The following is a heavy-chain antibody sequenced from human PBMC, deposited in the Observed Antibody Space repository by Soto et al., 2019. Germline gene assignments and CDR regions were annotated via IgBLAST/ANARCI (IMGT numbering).Heavy chain of an antibody. V-gene: IGHV1-69*04. CDR1: VGTFSSYT. Sequence: SVKVSCKASVGTFSSYTISWVRQAPGQGLEWMGRIIPILGIANYAQKFQGRVTITADKSTSTAYMGLSSLRSEDTAVYYCARDVPTTVTTPGAFDIWGQGTMVTVSS. CDR3: ARDVPTTVTTPGAFDI. D-gene: IGHD4-17*01. J-gene: IGHJ3*02. CDR2: IIPILGIA.